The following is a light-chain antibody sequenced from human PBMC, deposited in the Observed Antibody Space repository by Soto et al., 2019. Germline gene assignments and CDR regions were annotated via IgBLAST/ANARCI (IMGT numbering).Light chain of an antibody. V-gene: IGLV2-14*01. CDR1: SSDVGGYNY. CDR3: NSYTSSSTRV. J-gene: IGLJ2*01. Sequence: QSVLTQPASVSGSPGQSITISCTGTSSDVGGYNYVSWYQQHPGKAPKLMIYEVNNRPSGVSNRFSGSKSGNTASLTIYGLQAEDEADYYCNSYTSSSTRVFGGGTKLTVL. CDR2: EVN.